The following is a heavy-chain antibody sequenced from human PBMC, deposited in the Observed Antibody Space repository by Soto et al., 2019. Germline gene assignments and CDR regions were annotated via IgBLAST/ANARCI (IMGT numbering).Heavy chain of an antibody. CDR3: GRGAYGDHVDS. CDR2: INPEETTI. CDR1: AVTLRNYW. D-gene: IGHD4-17*01. J-gene: IGHJ4*02. V-gene: IGHV3-74*01. Sequence: GGSLRLSCTAPAVTLRNYWMHWARQAPGKGLVWVSRINPEETTISYADSVRGRFTISRDNARDTVFLQMNSLGVEDTAVYYCGRGAYGDHVDSSGQITLFTVST.